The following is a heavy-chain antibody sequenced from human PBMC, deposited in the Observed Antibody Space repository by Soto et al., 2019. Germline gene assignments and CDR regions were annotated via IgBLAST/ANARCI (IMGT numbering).Heavy chain of an antibody. J-gene: IGHJ4*02. CDR3: AKIVLGSYWDFDY. D-gene: IGHD2-15*01. CDR2: ISADTART. Sequence: EVQLLESGGGLVQPGGSLRLSCAASGFTFRSDGMAWVRQAPGRGLEWVSSISADTARTYYADSVKGRSTISRDNSKNTLYLQMNSLRGDDTAIYYCAKIVLGSYWDFDYWGQGALVTVSS. CDR1: GFTFRSDG. V-gene: IGHV3-23*01.